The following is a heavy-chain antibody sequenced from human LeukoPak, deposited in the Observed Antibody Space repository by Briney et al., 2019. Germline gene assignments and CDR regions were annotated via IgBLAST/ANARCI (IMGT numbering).Heavy chain of an antibody. CDR1: GGSFSGYY. J-gene: IGHJ4*02. CDR3: ARGSKYYDIFG. V-gene: IGHV4-34*01. CDR2: INHSGST. D-gene: IGHD3-9*01. Sequence: SETLSLTRAVYGGSFSGYYWSWIRDPPGKGVEWIGEINHSGSTNYNPSLKSRVTISVDTSKNQFSLKLSSVTAADTAVYYCARGSKYYDIFGWGQGTLVTVSS.